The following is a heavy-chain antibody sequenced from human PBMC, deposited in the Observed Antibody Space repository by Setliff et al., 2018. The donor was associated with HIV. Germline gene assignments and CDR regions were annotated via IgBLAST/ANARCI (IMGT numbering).Heavy chain of an antibody. V-gene: IGHV4-59*01. D-gene: IGHD2-15*01. CDR2: ISDRGTT. J-gene: IGHJ5*02. CDR3: ARGGASSKYLDP. CDR1: GGSISPYY. Sequence: LSLTCTASGGSISPYYWSWIRQPPGKGLEWIAWISDRGTTNYNPSLKSRVTLSVDTSKNQFSLSLTSVTGADTAVYYCARGGASSKYLDPWGQGTLVTVSS.